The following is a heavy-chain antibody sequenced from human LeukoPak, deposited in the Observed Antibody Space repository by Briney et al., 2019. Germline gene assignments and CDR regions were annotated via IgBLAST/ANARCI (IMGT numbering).Heavy chain of an antibody. V-gene: IGHV3-74*03. J-gene: IGHJ4*02. D-gene: IGHD2-15*01. Sequence: GGSLRLSCAASGFTFSSDWMHWVRQAPGKGLVRVSRINSDGSTTKYADSVRGRFTISRDNAKNTLYLQMNSLEAEDTAVYYCARDRYYSFDYWGQGTLVTVSP. CDR1: GFTFSSDW. CDR2: INSDGSTT. CDR3: ARDRYYSFDY.